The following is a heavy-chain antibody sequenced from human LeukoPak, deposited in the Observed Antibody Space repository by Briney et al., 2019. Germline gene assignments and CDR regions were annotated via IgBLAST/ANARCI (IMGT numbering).Heavy chain of an antibody. CDR2: VYYSGST. Sequence: SETLSLTCTVSGGSISSNNYYWGWIRQPPGKGLEWIGSVYYSGSTYYNPSLKSRVTISVDTSKNQFSLKLNSVTAAGTAVYYCAGHNIVLMVYALDYWGQGTPVTVSS. CDR1: GGSISSNNYY. CDR3: AGHNIVLMVYALDY. V-gene: IGHV4-39*01. J-gene: IGHJ4*02. D-gene: IGHD2-8*01.